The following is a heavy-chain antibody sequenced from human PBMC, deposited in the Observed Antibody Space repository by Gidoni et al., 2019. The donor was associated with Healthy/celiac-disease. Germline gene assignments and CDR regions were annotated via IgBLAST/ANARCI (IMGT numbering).Heavy chain of an antibody. D-gene: IGHD3-22*01. J-gene: IGHJ4*02. V-gene: IGHV4-30-2*01. CDR2: IYHSGST. CDR1: GGSISSGGYS. Sequence: QLQLQESGSGLVTPSQTRSLTCAVSGGSISSGGYSWSWIRQPPGKGLEWIGYIYHSGSTYYNPSLKSRVTISVDRSKNQFSLKLSSVTAADTAVYYCARATASSGYYPLFDYWGQGTLVTVSS. CDR3: ARATASSGYYPLFDY.